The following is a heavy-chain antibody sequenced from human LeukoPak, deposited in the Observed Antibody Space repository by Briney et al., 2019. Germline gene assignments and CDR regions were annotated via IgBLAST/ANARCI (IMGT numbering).Heavy chain of an antibody. V-gene: IGHV3-23*01. CDR2: ISGSGGST. CDR1: GFTFSSYA. D-gene: IGHD5-18*01. CDR3: ARERYSYGYYYGMDV. J-gene: IGHJ6*02. Sequence: GGSLRLSCAASGFTFSSYAMSWVRQAPGKGLEWVSGISGSGGSTYYADSVKGRFTISRDNAKNSLYLQMNSLRAEGTAVYYCARERYSYGYYYGMDVWGQGTTVTVSS.